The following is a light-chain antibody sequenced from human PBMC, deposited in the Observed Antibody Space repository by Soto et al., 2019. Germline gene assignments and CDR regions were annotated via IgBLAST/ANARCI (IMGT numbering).Light chain of an antibody. V-gene: IGLV1-47*02. CDR2: SNN. CDR3: AAWDDSLRGPV. CDR1: SSNIGSNY. J-gene: IGLJ3*02. Sequence: QSVLTQPPSASGTPGRRVTISCSGSSSNIGSNYVSWYQQLPGTAPKLLIYSNNQRPSGVPDRLSGSKSGTSASLAISGLRSEDEGDYYCAAWDDSLRGPVFGGGTKLTVL.